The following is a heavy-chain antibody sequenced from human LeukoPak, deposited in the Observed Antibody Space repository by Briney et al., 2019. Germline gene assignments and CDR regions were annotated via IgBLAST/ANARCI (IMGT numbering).Heavy chain of an antibody. CDR2: ISGSGGST. V-gene: IGHV3-23*01. CDR1: GFTFSSYA. CDR3: AKGRYGELLFLINF. J-gene: IGHJ4*02. D-gene: IGHD3-10*01. Sequence: GGSLRLSCAASGFTFSSYAMSWVRQAPGKGLGWVSAISGSGGSTYYADSVKGRFTISRDNSKNTLYLQMNSLGAEDTAVYYCAKGRYGELLFLINFWGQGTLVTVSS.